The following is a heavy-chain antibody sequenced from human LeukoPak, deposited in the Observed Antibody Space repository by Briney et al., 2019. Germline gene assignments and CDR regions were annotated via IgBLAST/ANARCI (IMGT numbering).Heavy chain of an antibody. CDR3: ARGGDGNVYWYFDF. Sequence: PSETLSLTCTVSGGSISTYYWNWIRQPPGKGLEWIGYIYYSGSTNYNPSLNSRVTISVDTSKNQFSLKLSSVTAADTAVYYCARGGDGNVYWYFDFWGRGTLVTASS. CDR1: GGSISTYY. D-gene: IGHD3-16*01. J-gene: IGHJ2*01. V-gene: IGHV4-59*01. CDR2: IYYSGST.